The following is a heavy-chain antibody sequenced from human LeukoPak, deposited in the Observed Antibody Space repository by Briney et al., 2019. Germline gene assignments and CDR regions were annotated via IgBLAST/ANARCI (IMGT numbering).Heavy chain of an antibody. V-gene: IGHV3-23*01. Sequence: GGFLRLSCAASGFTFSSYAMSWVRQAPGKGLEWVSAISGSGGSTYYADSVKGRSTISRDNSKNTLYLQMNSLRAEDTAVYYCAKGDSTKTVAKYYYYYYGMDVWGQGTTVTVSS. D-gene: IGHD2-2*01. CDR3: AKGDSTKTVAKYYYYYYGMDV. J-gene: IGHJ6*02. CDR1: GFTFSSYA. CDR2: ISGSGGST.